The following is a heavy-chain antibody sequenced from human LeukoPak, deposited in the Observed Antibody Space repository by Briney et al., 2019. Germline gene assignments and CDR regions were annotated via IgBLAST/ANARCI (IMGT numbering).Heavy chain of an antibody. CDR2: ISWNSGSI. CDR1: GFTFDDYA. Sequence: PGRSLRLSCAASGFTFDDYAMHWVRQAPGKGLEWVSGISWNSGSIGYADSVKGRFTISRDNAKNSLYLQMNSLRAEDTALYYCAKAYYYDSSAKVGAFDIWGQGTMVTVSS. D-gene: IGHD3-22*01. J-gene: IGHJ3*02. CDR3: AKAYYYDSSAKVGAFDI. V-gene: IGHV3-9*01.